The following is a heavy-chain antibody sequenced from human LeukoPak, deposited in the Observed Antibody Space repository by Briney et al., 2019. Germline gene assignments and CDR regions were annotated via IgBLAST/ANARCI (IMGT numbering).Heavy chain of an antibody. CDR3: ARDGSYSSSWSRDYYFDY. CDR1: GGSISSSNW. D-gene: IGHD6-13*01. J-gene: IGHJ4*02. Sequence: SETLSLTCAVSGGSISSSNWWRWVRQPPGKGLEGIGEIYHSGSTNYNPSLKSRVTISVDKSKNQFSLKLSSVTAADTAVYYCARDGSYSSSWSRDYYFDYWGQGTLVTVSS. CDR2: IYHSGST. V-gene: IGHV4-4*02.